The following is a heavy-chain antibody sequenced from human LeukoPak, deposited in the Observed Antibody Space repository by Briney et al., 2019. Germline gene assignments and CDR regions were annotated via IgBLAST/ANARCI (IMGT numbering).Heavy chain of an antibody. V-gene: IGHV4-61*01. J-gene: IGHJ5*02. CDR2: IYYSGSD. CDR3: ARGYGDWGLSWFDP. D-gene: IGHD3-10*01. CDR1: GGSVSSGSYY. Sequence: SETLSLTCTVSGGSVSSGSYYWSWIRQPPGKGLEWIGYIYYSGSDKYNPSLKSRVTISVDTSKNQFSLKLTSVTAADTAVYYCARGYGDWGLSWFDPWSQGTLVTVSS.